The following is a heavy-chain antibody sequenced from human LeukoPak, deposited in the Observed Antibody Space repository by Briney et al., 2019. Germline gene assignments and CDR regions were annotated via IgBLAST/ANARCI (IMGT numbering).Heavy chain of an antibody. CDR1: GFTFSNYA. CDR3: AKVRDGSGLWDY. J-gene: IGHJ4*02. V-gene: IGHV3-23*01. Sequence: GGSLRLSCAASGFTFSNYAVNWVRQAPGKGLEWVSAIIGSGVDTYYADSVKGRFTISRDNSKNTLSLQMNSLRAEDTAVYYCAKVRDGSGLWDYWGQGTLVTVSS. CDR2: IIGSGVDT. D-gene: IGHD3-10*01.